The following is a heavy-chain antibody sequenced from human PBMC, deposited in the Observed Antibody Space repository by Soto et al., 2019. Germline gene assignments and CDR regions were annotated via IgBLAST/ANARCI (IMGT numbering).Heavy chain of an antibody. CDR3: ARESAGYSSGWYFDY. Sequence: GGSLRLSCAASGFSFSSYNMNWVRQAPGKGLEWVSYISGSSITIYYADSVKGRFTISRDNAKNSLYLQMSSLRDEDTAVYYCARESAGYSSGWYFDYWGQGTLVTVSS. D-gene: IGHD6-19*01. CDR1: GFSFSSYN. CDR2: ISGSSITI. V-gene: IGHV3-48*02. J-gene: IGHJ4*02.